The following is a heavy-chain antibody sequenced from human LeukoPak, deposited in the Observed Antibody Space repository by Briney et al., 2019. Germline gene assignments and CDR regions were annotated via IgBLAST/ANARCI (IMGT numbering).Heavy chain of an antibody. CDR2: ISSSSSYI. Sequence: GGSLRLSCAASGFTFRSYSMSWVRQAPGKGLEWVSSISSSSSYIYYADSVKGRFTISRDNAKNSLYLQMNSLRAEDTAVYYCARDHYGDFFDYWGQGTLVTVSS. J-gene: IGHJ4*02. V-gene: IGHV3-21*01. CDR1: GFTFRSYS. D-gene: IGHD4-17*01. CDR3: ARDHYGDFFDY.